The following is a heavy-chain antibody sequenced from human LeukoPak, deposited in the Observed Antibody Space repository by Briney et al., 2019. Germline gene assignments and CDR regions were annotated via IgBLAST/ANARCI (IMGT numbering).Heavy chain of an antibody. CDR3: TKELHVAVAVADYYYFYMDV. D-gene: IGHD6-19*01. CDR1: GFAFSSFA. Sequence: GGSLRLSCAASGFAFSSFAMGWVRQSPGKGLEWLSTINGGGNTTFYADSVKGRFTISRDNSKNTLYLHVDNLRPDDTAIYYCTKELHVAVAVADYYYFYMDVWGRGTAVTVSS. J-gene: IGHJ6*03. CDR2: INGGGNTT. V-gene: IGHV3-23*01.